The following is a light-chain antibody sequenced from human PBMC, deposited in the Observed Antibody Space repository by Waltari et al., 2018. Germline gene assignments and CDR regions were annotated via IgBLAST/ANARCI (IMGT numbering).Light chain of an antibody. CDR1: HPNIGGNF. CDR2: YDK. V-gene: IGLV1-44*01. J-gene: IGLJ3*02. Sequence: SVLTQPPSVSGTPGQRVTISCSGSHPNIGGNFVNWYQQLPGKAPKPLIYYDKQGPSGVPDRFSASKSGTSAALAITGLQSEDEADYYCAVWDDSLGGVFGGGTKLTVL. CDR3: AVWDDSLGGV.